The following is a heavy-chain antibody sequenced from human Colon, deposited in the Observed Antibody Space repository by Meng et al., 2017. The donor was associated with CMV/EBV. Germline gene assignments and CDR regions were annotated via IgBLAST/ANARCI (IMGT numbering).Heavy chain of an antibody. J-gene: IGHJ4*02. V-gene: IGHV2-5*02. CDR2: IYWDDEK. CDR3: ARRGSGSYAFDH. CDR1: GFSLDTRGVG. Sequence: FSGFSLDTRGVGVAWSRQPPGKALEWLALIYWDDEKRYHPSLQNSLTISNDTSKNQVLLTMTNMDPADTATYYCARRGSGSYAFDHWGQGTLVTVSS. D-gene: IGHD1-26*01.